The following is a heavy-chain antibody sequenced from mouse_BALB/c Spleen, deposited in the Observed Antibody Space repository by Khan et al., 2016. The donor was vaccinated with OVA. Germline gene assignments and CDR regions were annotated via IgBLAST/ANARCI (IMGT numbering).Heavy chain of an antibody. V-gene: IGHV1S41*01. CDR2: IGPGSSNA. D-gene: IGHD1-1*01. CDR3: SRENYCGRSYYAMDY. Sequence: DLVKPGASVKLSCKASGYTFTSYWIHWIKQRPGQGLEWIGRIGPGSSNAYYNDMFKDKATLTVDTSSHTAYIQLSSLSSEDSAVYFCSRENYCGRSYYAMDYWGQGTSVTVSA. J-gene: IGHJ4*01. CDR1: GYTFTSYW.